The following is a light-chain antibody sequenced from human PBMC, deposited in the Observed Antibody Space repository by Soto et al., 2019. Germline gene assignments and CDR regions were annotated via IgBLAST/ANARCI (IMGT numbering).Light chain of an antibody. CDR1: SSNIGAGYD. CDR3: QSYDSSLSGYVV. Sequence: QSVLTQPPSVSGAPGQRVTISCTGSSSNIGAGYDVNWYQQLPGTAPKLLIYGNSNRPSGVPDRFSGSKSGPSASLAITGLQAEDEADYYCQSYDSSLSGYVVFGGGPKLTVL. V-gene: IGLV1-40*01. CDR2: GNS. J-gene: IGLJ2*01.